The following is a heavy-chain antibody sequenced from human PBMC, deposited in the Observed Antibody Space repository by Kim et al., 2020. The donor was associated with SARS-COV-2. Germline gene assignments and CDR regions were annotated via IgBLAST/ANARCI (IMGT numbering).Heavy chain of an antibody. Sequence: ASVKVSCKASGYTFTDYYLHWVRQAPGQGLEWVGRINPNSGGTNFAQKFQGRVTMTRDTSISTAYMELSRLRSDDTAVFYCARGNSASPIDYWGQGTLIT. CDR3: ARGNSASPIDY. CDR1: GYTFTDYY. CDR2: INPNSGGT. J-gene: IGHJ4*02. V-gene: IGHV1-2*06. D-gene: IGHD1-26*01.